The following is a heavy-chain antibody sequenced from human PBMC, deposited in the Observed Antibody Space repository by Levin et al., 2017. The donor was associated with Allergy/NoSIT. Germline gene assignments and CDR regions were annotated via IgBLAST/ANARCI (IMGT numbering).Heavy chain of an antibody. CDR1: GFTFDDYA. J-gene: IGHJ3*02. CDR2: ISWDSTTI. CDR3: GKSVGSNYGPIHI. D-gene: IGHD1-26*01. V-gene: IGHV3-9*01. Sequence: PGGSLRLSCAASGFTFDDYAMHWVRQTPGKGLEWVSGISWDSTTIGYAESLKGRFTISRDNAKNSLYLQMNSLRLEDTALYYCGKSVGSNYGPIHIWGQGTMVTVSS.